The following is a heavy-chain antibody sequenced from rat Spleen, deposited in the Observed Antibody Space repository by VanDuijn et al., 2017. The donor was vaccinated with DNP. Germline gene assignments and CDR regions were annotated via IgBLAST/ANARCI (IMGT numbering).Heavy chain of an antibody. J-gene: IGHJ4*01. D-gene: IGHD4-3*01. Sequence: EVQLVESGGGLVQPGRSLKVSCVASGFTFNNFWMTWIRQVPGKGLEWVASITSSGGSTYHPDSVKGRFTVSRDNAESTLYLHMDSLRSEDTATYYCARWNSGYYAMDAWGQGTSVTVSS. CDR2: ITSSGGST. V-gene: IGHV5-31*01. CDR1: GFTFNNFW. CDR3: ARWNSGYYAMDA.